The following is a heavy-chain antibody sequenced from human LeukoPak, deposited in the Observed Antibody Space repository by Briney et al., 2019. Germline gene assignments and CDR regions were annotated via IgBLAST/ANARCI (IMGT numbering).Heavy chain of an antibody. J-gene: IGHJ4*02. CDR3: ARGTIAAAGYYYFDY. Sequence: GGSLRLSCAASGFTFSSYWMSWVRQAPGKGLEWVANIKQDGSEKYYVDSVKGRFTISRDNAKNSLNLQMNSLRAEDTAVYYCARGTIAAAGYYYFDYWGQGTQVTVSS. CDR2: IKQDGSEK. V-gene: IGHV3-7*04. CDR1: GFTFSSYW. D-gene: IGHD6-13*01.